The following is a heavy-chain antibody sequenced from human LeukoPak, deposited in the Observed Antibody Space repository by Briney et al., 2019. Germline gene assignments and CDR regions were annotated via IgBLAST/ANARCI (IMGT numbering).Heavy chain of an antibody. V-gene: IGHV3-7*01. D-gene: IGHD4-17*01. CDR2: IKQDGSEK. J-gene: IGHJ5*02. CDR1: GFPFSSYW. CDR3: ARAPGEGWFDP. Sequence: GGSLRLSCAASGFPFSSYWMSWVRPAPGKGLEWVASIKQDGSEKYYVDSVKGRFTISRDNAKNSLYLQMNSLRAEDTALYYCARAPGEGWFDPWGQGTLVTVSS.